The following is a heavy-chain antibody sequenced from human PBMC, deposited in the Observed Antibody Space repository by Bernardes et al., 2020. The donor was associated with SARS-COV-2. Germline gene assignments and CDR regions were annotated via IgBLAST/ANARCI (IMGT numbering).Heavy chain of an antibody. D-gene: IGHD3-22*01. Sequence: GGSLRLSCAASGFTFSSYAMSWVRQAPGKGLEWVSAISGSGGSTYYADSVKGRFTISRDNSKHTLYLQMNDLRAEDTAVYYCAKRGTSSMRCIDYWGQGALVTVSS. V-gene: IGHV3-23*01. CDR2: ISGSGGST. CDR1: GFTFSSYA. CDR3: AKRGTSSMRCIDY. J-gene: IGHJ4*02.